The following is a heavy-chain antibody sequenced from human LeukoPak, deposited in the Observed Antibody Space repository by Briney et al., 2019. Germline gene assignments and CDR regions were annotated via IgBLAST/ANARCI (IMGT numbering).Heavy chain of an antibody. D-gene: IGHD3-22*01. CDR2: INPSGGST. Sequence: ASVKVSCKASGYTFTSYYMHWVRQAPGQGLEWMGIINPSGGSTSYAQKFQGRVTMTRDMSTSTVYMELSSLRSEDTAVYYCARDRNRYDSSGYYYISAFDIWGQGTMVTVSS. CDR3: ARDRNRYDSSGYYYISAFDI. J-gene: IGHJ3*02. CDR1: GYTFTSYY. V-gene: IGHV1-46*01.